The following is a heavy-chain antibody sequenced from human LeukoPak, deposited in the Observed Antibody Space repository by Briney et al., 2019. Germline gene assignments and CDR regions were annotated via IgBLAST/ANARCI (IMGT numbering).Heavy chain of an antibody. CDR2: IYYTGST. D-gene: IGHD1-14*01. Sequence: PSETLSLTCTVSGGSISSGDYYWSWIRQPPGKGLEWIGYIYYTGSTKYNPSLKSRVTISVDTSRSQFSLKLNSVTAADTAVYYCARGTYNTSPPDLWGQGTMVTVSS. CDR3: ARGTYNTSPPDL. CDR1: GGSISSGDYY. J-gene: IGHJ3*01. V-gene: IGHV4-30-4*02.